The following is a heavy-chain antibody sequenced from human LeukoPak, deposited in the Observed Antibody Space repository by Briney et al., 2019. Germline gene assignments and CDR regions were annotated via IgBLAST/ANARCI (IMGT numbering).Heavy chain of an antibody. V-gene: IGHV3-30*02. J-gene: IGHJ6*03. D-gene: IGHD2-2*01. Sequence: GGSLRLSCAASGFTFSSYGMHWVRQAPGKGLEWVAFIRYDGSNKYYADSVKGRFTISRDNSKNTLYLQMNSLRAEDTAVYYCAKDGLVREYCSSTSCPPYYYYMDVWGKGTTVTISS. CDR3: AKDGLVREYCSSTSCPPYYYYMDV. CDR1: GFTFSSYG. CDR2: IRYDGSNK.